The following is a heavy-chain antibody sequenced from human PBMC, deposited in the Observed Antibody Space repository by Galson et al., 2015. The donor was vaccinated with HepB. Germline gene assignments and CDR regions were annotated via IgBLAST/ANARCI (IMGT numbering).Heavy chain of an antibody. D-gene: IGHD4-17*01. CDR2: IYSGGST. CDR1: GFTVSSKY. J-gene: IGHJ1*01. Sequence: SLRLSCAASGFTVSSKYMSWVRQAPGKGLEWVSIIYSGGSTYYADSVKGRFTISRDNSKNTLYLQMNSLRAEDTAVYYCATGDTTVTHGYFQPWGQGTLVTVSS. V-gene: IGHV3-66*01. CDR3: ATGDTTVTHGYFQP.